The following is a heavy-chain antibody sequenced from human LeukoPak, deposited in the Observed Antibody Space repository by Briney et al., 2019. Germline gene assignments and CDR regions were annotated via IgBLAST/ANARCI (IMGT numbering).Heavy chain of an antibody. J-gene: IGHJ4*02. CDR3: ARDTRSYDTSGYYYFDY. D-gene: IGHD3-22*01. Sequence: WEALSLTCSVSGASTTSYYWNWIRQAPGKGLEWIGYIYSDGTTSYSPSLRSRVTISIDTSRNQFSLKLSSVTAADAAVYYCARDTRSYDTSGYYYFDYWGQGALVTVSS. CDR1: GASTTSYY. V-gene: IGHV4-59*01. CDR2: IYSDGTT.